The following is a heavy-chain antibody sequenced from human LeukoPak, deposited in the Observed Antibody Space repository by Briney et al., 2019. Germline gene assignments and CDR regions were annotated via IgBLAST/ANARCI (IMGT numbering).Heavy chain of an antibody. CDR3: ARLQQWLDGAESFQH. J-gene: IGHJ1*01. CDR1: GYTFTSYG. Sequence: ASVKVSCKASGYTFTSYGISWVRQAPGQGLEWMGWISAYNGNTNYAQKLQGRVTMTTDTSTSTAYMELRSLRSDDTAVYYCARLQQWLDGAESFQHWGQGTLVTVSS. D-gene: IGHD6-19*01. CDR2: ISAYNGNT. V-gene: IGHV1-18*01.